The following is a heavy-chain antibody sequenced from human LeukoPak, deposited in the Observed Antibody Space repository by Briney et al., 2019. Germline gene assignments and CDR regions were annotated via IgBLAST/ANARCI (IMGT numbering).Heavy chain of an antibody. Sequence: GGSLRLSCAASGFTFRVFGMHWVRQAPGKGLEWLAVMSYDGTIYYADSVKGRFTISRDNSKNTLYLQMNSLRAEDTAVYYCARDAFASSGWYPGDYWGQGTLVTVSS. V-gene: IGHV3-30*03. CDR1: GFTFRVFG. CDR2: MSYDGTI. J-gene: IGHJ4*02. D-gene: IGHD6-19*01. CDR3: ARDAFASSGWYPGDY.